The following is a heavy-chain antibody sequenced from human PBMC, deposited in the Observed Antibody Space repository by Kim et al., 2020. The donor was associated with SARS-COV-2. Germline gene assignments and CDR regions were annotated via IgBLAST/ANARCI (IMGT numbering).Heavy chain of an antibody. J-gene: IGHJ4*02. D-gene: IGHD6-19*01. Sequence: SETLSLTCIVSNYSINTGYYWGWIRQPPGKGLEWIGSIYHSGSTYYNPSLKSRVTISVDTSKNQFSLKLSSVTAADTAMYYCARYYTSGAGGDYWGQGTLVTVSS. CDR2: IYHSGST. CDR1: NYSINTGYY. V-gene: IGHV4-38-2*02. CDR3: ARYYTSGAGGDY.